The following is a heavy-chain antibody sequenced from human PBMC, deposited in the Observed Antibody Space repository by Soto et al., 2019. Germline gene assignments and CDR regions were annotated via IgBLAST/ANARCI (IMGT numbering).Heavy chain of an antibody. CDR3: AKDLNYYYGMDV. J-gene: IGHJ6*02. V-gene: IGHV3-30*18. CDR1: GFTFSSYG. CDR2: ISYDGSNK. Sequence: QVPLVESGGGVVQPGRSLRLSCAASGFTFSSYGMHWVRQAPGKGLEWVAVISYDGSNKYYADSVKGRFTISRDNSKNTLYLQMNSLRAEDTAVYYCAKDLNYYYGMDVWGQGTTVTVSS.